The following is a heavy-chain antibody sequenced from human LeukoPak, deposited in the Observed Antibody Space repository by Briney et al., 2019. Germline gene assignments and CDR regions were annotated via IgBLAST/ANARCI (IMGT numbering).Heavy chain of an antibody. CDR1: GFTFSSYA. CDR2: ISGSGGST. CDR3: AKDLPLNSGWYQRDMRGELDY. V-gene: IGHV3-23*01. Sequence: PGGSLRLSCAASGFTFSSYAMSWVRQAPGKGLEWVSAISGSGGSTYYADSVKGRFTISRDNSKNTLYLQMNSLRAEDTAVYYCAKDLPLNSGWYQRDMRGELDYWGQGTLVTVSS. D-gene: IGHD6-19*01. J-gene: IGHJ4*02.